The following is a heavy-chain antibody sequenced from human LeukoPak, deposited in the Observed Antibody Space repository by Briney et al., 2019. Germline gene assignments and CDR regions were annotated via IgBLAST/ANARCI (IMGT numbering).Heavy chain of an antibody. Sequence: GGSLILSCAASGFTFNSYAMNWVRQAPGKGLEWVSSISVSSSDIYYADSMKGRFTISRDNAKNSLYLQMNGLRAEDTAVYYCARSLSSSWHYFDYWGQGTIVTVSS. J-gene: IGHJ4*02. CDR2: ISVSSSDI. V-gene: IGHV3-21*01. D-gene: IGHD6-13*01. CDR3: ARSLSSSWHYFDY. CDR1: GFTFNSYA.